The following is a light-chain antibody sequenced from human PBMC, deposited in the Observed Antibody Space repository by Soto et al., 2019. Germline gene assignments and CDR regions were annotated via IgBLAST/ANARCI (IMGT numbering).Light chain of an antibody. CDR2: EGN. Sequence: QSALTQPASVSGSPGQSVTISCTGTSSDVGTYNLVSWYQQHPGKAPKLIISEGNKRPSGISNRFSGSKSGNTASLTISGLQAEDEADYYCCSYAGSSTYVVFGGGTKLTVL. CDR3: CSYAGSSTYVV. CDR1: SSDVGTYNL. J-gene: IGLJ2*01. V-gene: IGLV2-23*01.